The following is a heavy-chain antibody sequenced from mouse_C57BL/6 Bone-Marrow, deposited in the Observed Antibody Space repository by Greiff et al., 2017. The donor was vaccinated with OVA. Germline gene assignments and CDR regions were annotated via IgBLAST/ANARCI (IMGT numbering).Heavy chain of an antibody. D-gene: IGHD2-12*01. CDR3: ARSDYNYFDY. V-gene: IGHV1-53*01. CDR2: INPNNGGT. CDR1: GYTFTSYW. J-gene: IGHJ2*01. Sequence: QVQLQQPGAELVKPGASVKVSCKASGYTFTSYWMHWVKQRPGQGLEWIGDINPNNGGTIYNQKFKGKATLTVDKSSSTAYMELRSLTSEDTAVYYCARSDYNYFDYWGQGTTLTVSS.